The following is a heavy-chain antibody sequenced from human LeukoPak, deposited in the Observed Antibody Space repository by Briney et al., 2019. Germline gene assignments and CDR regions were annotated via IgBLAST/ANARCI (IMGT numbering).Heavy chain of an antibody. CDR3: ARDSKRTYYYDNSGYPDAFDI. Sequence: GGSLRLSCAASGFTFSSYGMHWVRQAPGKGLEWVSIIWYDGSNKYYADSVKGRFTISKDNSKNTLYLQMNSLRAEDTAVYYCARDSKRTYYYDNSGYPDAFDIWGQGTMVTVSS. CDR1: GFTFSSYG. CDR2: IWYDGSNK. D-gene: IGHD3-22*01. J-gene: IGHJ3*02. V-gene: IGHV3-33*01.